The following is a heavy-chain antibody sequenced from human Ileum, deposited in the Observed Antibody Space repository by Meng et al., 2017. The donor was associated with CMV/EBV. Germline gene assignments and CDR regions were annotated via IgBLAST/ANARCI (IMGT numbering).Heavy chain of an antibody. V-gene: IGHV3-23*01. CDR2: ISGSGGDT. CDR1: GFTFSNYA. D-gene: IGHD2-21*01. J-gene: IGHJ6*02. Sequence: GESLKISCAASGFTFSNYAMTWVRQAPGKGLEWVSAISGSGGDTYYADSVKGRFANSRDNSKNTLYLQMSSLRAEDTAVYFCAKGSDGGGNCYSQYYFAMDVWGQGTTVTVSS. CDR3: AKGSDGGGNCYSQYYFAMDV.